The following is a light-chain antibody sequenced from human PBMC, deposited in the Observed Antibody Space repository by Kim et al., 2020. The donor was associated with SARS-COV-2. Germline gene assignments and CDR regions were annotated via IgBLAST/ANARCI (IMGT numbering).Light chain of an antibody. CDR3: TSYTRSDTWV. V-gene: IGLV2-14*01. CDR1: ISDVGAYNL. J-gene: IGLJ3*02. Sequence: GQSVTSTCTGTISDVGAYNLVSCYQQPPGKAPKFMIHEVSQRPSGVSNRFSGSKSGNTASLTISGLQAEDEADYCCTSYTRSDTWVFGGGTQLTVL. CDR2: EVS.